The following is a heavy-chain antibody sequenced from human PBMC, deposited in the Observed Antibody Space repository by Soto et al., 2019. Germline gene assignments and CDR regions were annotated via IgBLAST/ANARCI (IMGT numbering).Heavy chain of an antibody. J-gene: IGHJ4*02. CDR3: ARSTVTTSGSDY. V-gene: IGHV3-30-3*01. CDR1: GFTFSEYA. CDR2: LSYDGNNK. Sequence: QVQLVESGGGVVQPGRSLRLSCAASGFTFSEYAMHWVRQAPGKGLEWVAVLSYDGNNKYYADSVKGRFTISRDNSKNTLYLQMNSLRAEDTAVYYCARSTVTTSGSDYWGQGTLVTVSS. D-gene: IGHD4-17*01.